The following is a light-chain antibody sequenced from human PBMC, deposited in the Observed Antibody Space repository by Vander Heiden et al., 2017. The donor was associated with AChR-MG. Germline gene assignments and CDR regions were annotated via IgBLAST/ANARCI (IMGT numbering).Light chain of an antibody. J-gene: IGKJ4*01. CDR2: GAS. Sequence: EVVLTQSPGTLSLSPGDRATLSCRASQSVDRNSLAWYQQRPGQAPRLLIFGASSRATGIPDRFSGSGSETDFTLTISRLETEDTAVYYCQQYDSTPLTFGGGTKVEIK. CDR1: QSVDRNS. V-gene: IGKV3-20*01. CDR3: QQYDSTPLT.